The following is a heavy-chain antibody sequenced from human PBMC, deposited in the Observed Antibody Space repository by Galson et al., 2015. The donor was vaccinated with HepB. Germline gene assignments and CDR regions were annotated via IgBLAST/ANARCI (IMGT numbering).Heavy chain of an antibody. Sequence: SLRLPCAASGFTFGYYAMSWVRQAPGKGLEWVGFIRSKTYGGTTEYAASVKGRFTISRDDSKSIAYLQMNSLKTEDTAVYYCTRDSAIAVAETWDYWGQGTLVTVSS. J-gene: IGHJ4*02. CDR2: IRSKTYGGTT. V-gene: IGHV3-49*04. CDR3: TRDSAIAVAETWDY. D-gene: IGHD6-19*01. CDR1: GFTFGYYA.